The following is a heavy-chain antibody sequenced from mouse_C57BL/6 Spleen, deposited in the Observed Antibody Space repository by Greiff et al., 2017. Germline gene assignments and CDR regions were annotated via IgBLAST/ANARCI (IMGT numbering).Heavy chain of an antibody. CDR3: ARHRDRFAY. D-gene: IGHD2-13*01. V-gene: IGHV5-6*01. CDR2: ISSGGSYT. Sequence: EVKLVESGGDLVKPGGSLKLSCAASGFTFSSYGMSWVRQTPDKRLEWVATISSGGSYTYYPDSVKGRFTISRDKDKNTLSLQMSSLKSEDTAMYGCARHRDRFAYWGQGTLVTVSA. CDR1: GFTFSSYG. J-gene: IGHJ3*01.